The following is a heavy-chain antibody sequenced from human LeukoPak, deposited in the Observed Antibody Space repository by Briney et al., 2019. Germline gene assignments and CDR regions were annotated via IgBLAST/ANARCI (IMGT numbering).Heavy chain of an antibody. CDR1: GGTLSSYT. Sequence: SVKVSCKASGGTLSSYTISWVRQAPGQGLEWMGRIIPILGIANYAQKFQGRVTITADKSTSTAYMELSSLRSEDTAVYYCARDLSGYSSTFDYWGQGTLVTVSS. V-gene: IGHV1-69*04. J-gene: IGHJ4*02. CDR3: ARDLSGYSSTFDY. CDR2: IIPILGIA. D-gene: IGHD6-19*01.